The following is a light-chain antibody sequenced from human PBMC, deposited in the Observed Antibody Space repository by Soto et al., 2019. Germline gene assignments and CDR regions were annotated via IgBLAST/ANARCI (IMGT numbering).Light chain of an antibody. CDR3: QQYNSYKRT. V-gene: IGKV1-5*03. Sequence: IQMTQSPSTLSASVGDRVTITCRASQSISSWLAWYQQKPGKAPKLLIYKASSLESGVPSRFSGSGSGTEFTLTISSLQPDDFATYYCQQYNSYKRTFGQGTRWIS. J-gene: IGKJ2*01. CDR1: QSISSW. CDR2: KAS.